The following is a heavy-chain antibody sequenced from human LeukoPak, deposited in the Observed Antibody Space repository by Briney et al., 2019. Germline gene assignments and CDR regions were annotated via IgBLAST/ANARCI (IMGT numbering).Heavy chain of an antibody. CDR3: ARDRPFQLPPYYDYGMDV. CDR2: IIPIFGTA. V-gene: IGHV1-69*13. Sequence: ASVKVSCKASGGTFSSYAISWVRQAPGQGLEWMGGIIPIFGTANYAQKFQDRVTITADESTSTAYMELSSLRSEDTAVYYCARDRPFQLPPYYDYGMDVWGKGTTVTVSS. CDR1: GGTFSSYA. D-gene: IGHD2-2*01. J-gene: IGHJ6*04.